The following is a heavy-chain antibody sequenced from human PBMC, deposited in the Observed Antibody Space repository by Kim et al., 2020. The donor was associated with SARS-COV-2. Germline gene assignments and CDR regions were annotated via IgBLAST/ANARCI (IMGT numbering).Heavy chain of an antibody. CDR3: VKGAWLAY. Sequence: DDITNHAESVKGRFTVSRDSARNTLYLQMNSLRADDTAVYYCVKGAWLAYWGPGTLVTVSS. J-gene: IGHJ4*02. CDR2: DDIT. V-gene: IGHV3-23*01. D-gene: IGHD5-12*01.